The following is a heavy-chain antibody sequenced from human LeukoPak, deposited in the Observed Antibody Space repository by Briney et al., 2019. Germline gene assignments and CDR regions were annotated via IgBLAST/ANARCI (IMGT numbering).Heavy chain of an antibody. V-gene: IGHV3-21*01. Sequence: PGGSLRLSCAASGFTFSNYWMNWVRQAPGKGLEWVSSISSSSSYIYYADSVKGRFTISRDNAKNSLYLQMNSLRAEDTAVYYCARDPYSSSTFDYWGQGTLVTVSS. CDR3: ARDPYSSSTFDY. CDR1: GFTFSNYW. J-gene: IGHJ4*02. D-gene: IGHD6-6*01. CDR2: ISSSSSYI.